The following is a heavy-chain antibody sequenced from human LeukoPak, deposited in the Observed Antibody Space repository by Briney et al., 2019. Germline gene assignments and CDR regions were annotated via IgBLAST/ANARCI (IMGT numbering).Heavy chain of an antibody. CDR3: ARPSYYYDKDAFDI. Sequence: SETLSLTCTVSGGSISSYYWSWIRQPPGKGLEWIGYIYYSGSTNYNPSLKSRVTISVDTSKNQFSLKLSSVAAADTAVYYCARPSYYYDKDAFDIWGQGTMVTVSS. J-gene: IGHJ3*02. D-gene: IGHD3-22*01. V-gene: IGHV4-59*08. CDR2: IYYSGST. CDR1: GGSISSYY.